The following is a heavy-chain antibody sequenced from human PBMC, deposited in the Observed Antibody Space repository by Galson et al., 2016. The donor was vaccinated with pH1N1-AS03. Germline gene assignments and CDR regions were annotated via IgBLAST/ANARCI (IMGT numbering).Heavy chain of an antibody. D-gene: IGHD4-17*01. J-gene: IGHJ5*02. Sequence: LSLTCAVSGGSMTSPDWWTWVRQPPGKGLEWIGEVHYSGSTYYNPSLKSRVTISVDTSKNQFSLKLSSVTAADTAVYYCARRVYGDYVNWFDPWGQGTLVTVSS. CDR2: VHYSGST. V-gene: IGHV4-4*02. CDR3: ARRVYGDYVNWFDP. CDR1: GGSMTSPDW.